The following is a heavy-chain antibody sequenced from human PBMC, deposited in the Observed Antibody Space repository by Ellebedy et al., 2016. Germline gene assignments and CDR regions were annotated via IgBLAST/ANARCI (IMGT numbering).Heavy chain of an antibody. V-gene: IGHV4-30-4*01. J-gene: IGHJ3*02. CDR2: IHHSGST. CDR1: DGSVSSGSYY. D-gene: IGHD6-19*01. Sequence: SETLSLTXTVSDGSVSSGSYYWSWIRQPPGKGLERIGYIHHSGSTSYNPSLKSRVTISVDTSKNQFSLKLSSVTAADTAVYYCAREGGQWLVASDAFDIWGQGTMVTVSS. CDR3: AREGGQWLVASDAFDI.